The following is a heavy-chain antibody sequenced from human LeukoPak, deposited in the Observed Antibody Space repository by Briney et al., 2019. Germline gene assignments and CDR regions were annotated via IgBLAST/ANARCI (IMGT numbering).Heavy chain of an antibody. V-gene: IGHV4-59*01. CDR3: ARDRTGWLARDY. CDR1: GDSISSYY. D-gene: IGHD6-19*01. CDR2: IYYSGST. Sequence: SETLSLTCTLSGDSISSYYWTWIRQPPGKGLEWIGYIYYSGSTNYNPSLKSRVTISVDTSKNHFSLKLTSLNAADTAVYYCARDRTGWLARDYWGEGILVTVSS. J-gene: IGHJ4*02.